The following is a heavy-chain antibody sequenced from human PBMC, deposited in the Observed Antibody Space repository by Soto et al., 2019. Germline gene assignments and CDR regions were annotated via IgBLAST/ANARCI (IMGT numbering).Heavy chain of an antibody. J-gene: IGHJ4*02. D-gene: IGHD3-10*01. Sequence: QVQLVQSGAEVKKPGSSVKVSCKASGGTFSSYAISWVRQAPGQGLEWMGGIIPIFGTANYAQKFQGRVTITADESTSTAYMELSSLRSEDTAVYYCAVGDGYKYRFGAYYFDYWGQGTLVTVSS. V-gene: IGHV1-69*01. CDR1: GGTFSSYA. CDR2: IIPIFGTA. CDR3: AVGDGYKYRFGAYYFDY.